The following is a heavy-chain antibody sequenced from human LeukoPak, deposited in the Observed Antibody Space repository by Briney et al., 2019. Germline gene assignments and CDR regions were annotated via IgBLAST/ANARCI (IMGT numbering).Heavy chain of an antibody. CDR3: ARRRGSSWYGELDF. CDR2: IYYSGST. D-gene: IGHD6-13*01. CDR1: GGSISSYY. J-gene: IGHJ4*02. V-gene: IGHV4-59*01. Sequence: SETLSLTCTVSGGSISSYYWSWIRQPPGKGLEWIGYIYYSGSTNYNPSLKSRVTISVDTSKNQFSLKLSSVTAADTAVYYCARRRGSSWYGELDFWGQGTLVTVSS.